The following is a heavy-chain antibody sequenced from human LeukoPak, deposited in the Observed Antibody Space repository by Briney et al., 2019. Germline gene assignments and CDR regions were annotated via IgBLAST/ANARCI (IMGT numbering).Heavy chain of an antibody. J-gene: IGHJ4*02. CDR1: GYTFTGYY. D-gene: IGHD2-15*01. Sequence: ASVQVSFQASGYTFTGYYMHWVRQAPGQGLEWMGWINPNSGGTNYAQKFQGRVTMTRDTSISTAYMELSRLRSDDTAVYYCARVILRIAAFDYWGQGTLVTVSS. CDR3: ARVILRIAAFDY. CDR2: INPNSGGT. V-gene: IGHV1-2*02.